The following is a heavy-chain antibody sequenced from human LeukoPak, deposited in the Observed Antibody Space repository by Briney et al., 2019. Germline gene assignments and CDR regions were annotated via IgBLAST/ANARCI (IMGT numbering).Heavy chain of an antibody. CDR2: IDWDDDK. CDR1: GFSLRTPGKR. D-gene: IGHD3-10*01. Sequence: ESGPALVEPTQTLTLTCTFSGFSLRTPGKRVSWIRQPPGKAPEWLARIDWDDDKFYSTSLKTRLTISKDTSKDQVVLTMTNMDPVDTATYYCARMIGFGEFLYFDYWGQGILVTVSS. CDR3: ARMIGFGEFLYFDY. V-gene: IGHV2-70*04. J-gene: IGHJ4*02.